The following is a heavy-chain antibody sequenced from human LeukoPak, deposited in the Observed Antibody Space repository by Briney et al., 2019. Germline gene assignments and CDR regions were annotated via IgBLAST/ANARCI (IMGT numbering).Heavy chain of an antibody. J-gene: IGHJ4*02. CDR3: VRRDTGWNYFDY. Sequence: PSETLSLTCAVSGGSINNHYWDWIRQPPGKGLQWIGDIYSTGKNNYNPSLKSRVTISLDTSKSHLSLNLTSVLAADTAIYYCVRRDTGWNYFDYWGQGTLVTVSS. D-gene: IGHD6-19*01. V-gene: IGHV4-4*08. CDR1: GGSINNHY. CDR2: IYSTGKN.